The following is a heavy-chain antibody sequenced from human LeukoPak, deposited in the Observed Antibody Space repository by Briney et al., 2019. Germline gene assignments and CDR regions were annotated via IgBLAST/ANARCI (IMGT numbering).Heavy chain of an antibody. D-gene: IGHD5-18*01. CDR3: ARTGYNYGTPLNY. J-gene: IGHJ4*02. Sequence: SETLSLTCTVSGGSISSYYWSWIRQPPGKGLEWIGYIYYSGSTNYNPSLKSRVTISVDTSKNQFSLKLSSVTAADTAVYYCARTGYNYGTPLNYWGQGTLVTVSS. V-gene: IGHV4-59*01. CDR2: IYYSGST. CDR1: GGSISSYY.